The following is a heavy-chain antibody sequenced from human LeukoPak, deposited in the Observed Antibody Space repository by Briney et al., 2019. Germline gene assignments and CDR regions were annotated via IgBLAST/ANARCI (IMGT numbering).Heavy chain of an antibody. CDR1: GITLSNYG. J-gene: IGHJ4*02. D-gene: IGHD3-22*01. Sequence: PGGSLRLSCAVSGITLSNYGMSWVRQAPGKGLEWVAGISDSGGSTNYADSVKGRFTISRDNPKNKLYLQMNSLRAEDTAVYFCAKRGVVIRVILVGFHKEAYYFDSWGQGALVTVSS. CDR2: ISDSGGST. CDR3: AKRGVVIRVILVGFHKEAYYFDS. V-gene: IGHV3-23*01.